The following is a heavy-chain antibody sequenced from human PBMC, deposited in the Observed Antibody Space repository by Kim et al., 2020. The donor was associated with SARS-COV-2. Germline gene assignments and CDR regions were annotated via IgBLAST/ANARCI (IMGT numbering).Heavy chain of an antibody. Sequence: GGSLRLSCAASGFTFSSYSMNWVRQAPGKGLEWVSSISSSSSYIYYADSVKGRFTISRDNAKNSLYLQMNSLRAEDTAVYYCARDWDTAMVTVYYYYGMDVWGQGTTVTVSS. CDR3: ARDWDTAMVTVYYYYGMDV. J-gene: IGHJ6*02. CDR2: ISSSSSYI. V-gene: IGHV3-21*01. D-gene: IGHD5-18*01. CDR1: GFTFSSYS.